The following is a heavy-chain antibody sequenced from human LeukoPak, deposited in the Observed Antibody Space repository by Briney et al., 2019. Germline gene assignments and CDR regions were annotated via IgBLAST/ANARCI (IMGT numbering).Heavy chain of an antibody. CDR3: ARSEQWLVPFDY. V-gene: IGHV3-21*01. D-gene: IGHD6-19*01. CDR2: ISSSSSYI. CDR1: GFTFSSYS. Sequence: GGSLRLSCAASGFTFSSYSMNWVRQAPGKGLEWVSSISSSSSYIYYADSVKGRFTISRDNAKNSLYLQMNSLRAEDTAVYYCARSEQWLVPFDYWGQGTLVTVSS. J-gene: IGHJ4*02.